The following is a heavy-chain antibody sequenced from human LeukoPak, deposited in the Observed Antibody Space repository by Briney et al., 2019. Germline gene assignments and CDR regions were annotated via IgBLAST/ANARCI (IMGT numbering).Heavy chain of an antibody. CDR1: GFTFSSYG. J-gene: IGHJ4*02. CDR3: ARDPSSGWYWDY. V-gene: IGHV3-33*01. Sequence: PGRSLRLSRAASGFTFSSYGMHWVRQAPGKGLEWVAVIWYDGSNKYYADSVKGRFTISRDNSKNTLYLQMNSLRADDTAVYYCARDPSSGWYWDYWGQGTLVTVSS. D-gene: IGHD6-19*01. CDR2: IWYDGSNK.